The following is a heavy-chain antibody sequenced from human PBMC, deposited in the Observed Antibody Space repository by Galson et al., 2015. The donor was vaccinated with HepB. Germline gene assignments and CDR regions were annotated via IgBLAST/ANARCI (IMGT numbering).Heavy chain of an antibody. Sequence: CAISGDSVSSNSVAWRWIRQSPSRGLEWLGTTYFRSKWYLDYSVSMKSRIIITPDTSKNQFSLQLNFVTPEDTAVYYCVRGQSRTYNIWGQGTMVTVSS. V-gene: IGHV6-1*01. CDR2: TYFRSKWYL. CDR1: GDSVSSNSVA. J-gene: IGHJ3*02. CDR3: VRGQSRTYNI. D-gene: IGHD3-16*01.